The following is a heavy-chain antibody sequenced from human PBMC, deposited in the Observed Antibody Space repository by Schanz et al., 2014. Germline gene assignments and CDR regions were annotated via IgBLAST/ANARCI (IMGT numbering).Heavy chain of an antibody. CDR2: TSNDGSFT. J-gene: IGHJ4*02. D-gene: IGHD4-17*01. V-gene: IGHV3-74*01. CDR3: VRDTDYHFDY. Sequence: EVQLVESGGGLVQPGGSLRLSCAASGFTFSDSWMHWVRQAPGKELVWVSRTSNDGSFTTFADSVKGRFTISRDNAKNTLYLQMNSLRAEDTAVYYCVRDTDYHFDYWGQGTLVTVSS. CDR1: GFTFSDSW.